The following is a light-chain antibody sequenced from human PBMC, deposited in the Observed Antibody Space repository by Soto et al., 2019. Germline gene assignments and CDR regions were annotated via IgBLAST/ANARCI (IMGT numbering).Light chain of an antibody. CDR1: QSIDTY. CDR2: GAS. J-gene: IGKJ5*01. CDR3: QQRHMWPIT. Sequence: DIQMTQSPSSLSASAGDRVTITCRASQSIDTYLNWYQQRPGKAPKFLIYGASSLQSGVPSRFSGSGSGTDFTLTISSLEPEDSAVYYCQQRHMWPITFGQGTRLEIK. V-gene: IGKV1-39*01.